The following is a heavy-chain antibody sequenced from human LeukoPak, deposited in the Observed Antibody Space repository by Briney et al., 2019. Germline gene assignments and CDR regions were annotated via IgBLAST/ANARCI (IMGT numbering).Heavy chain of an antibody. CDR3: ARHFRYCSSTRCYIRDAFDI. Sequence: GESLKISCKGSGYSFTSYWIGWVRQMPGKGLEWMGIIYPGDSDTRYSPSFQGQVTISADKSISTAYLQWSSLKASDTAMYYCARHFRYCSSTRCYIRDAFDIWGQGTMVTVSS. CDR2: IYPGDSDT. CDR1: GYSFTSYW. J-gene: IGHJ3*02. D-gene: IGHD2-2*02. V-gene: IGHV5-51*01.